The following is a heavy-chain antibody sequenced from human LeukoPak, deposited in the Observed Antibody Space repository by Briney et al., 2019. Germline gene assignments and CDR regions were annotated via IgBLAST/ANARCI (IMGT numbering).Heavy chain of an antibody. D-gene: IGHD3-10*01. CDR3: AKDIGKVGDRYYYYYYYMDV. CDR1: GFTFDDYA. Sequence: GGSLRLSCAASGFTFDDYAMHWVRQAPGKGLEWVSLISWDGGSTYYADSVKGRFTISRDNSKNSLYLQMNSLRAEDTALYYCAKDIGKVGDRYYYYYYYMDVWGKGTTVTVSS. CDR2: ISWDGGST. J-gene: IGHJ6*03. V-gene: IGHV3-43D*03.